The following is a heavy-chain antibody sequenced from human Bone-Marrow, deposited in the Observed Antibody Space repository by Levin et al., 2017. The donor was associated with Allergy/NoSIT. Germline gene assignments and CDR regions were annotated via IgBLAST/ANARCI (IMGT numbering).Heavy chain of an antibody. D-gene: IGHD2-2*01. J-gene: IGHJ4*02. Sequence: ETLSLTCAASGFPFTSYAISWVRQAPGKGLEWVSGMSHTGITYYADSVKGRFTISRDTSKNTLFLQMNNVRVEDTAVYYCAHLQLTTIVEGENYWGQGTLVTVSA. V-gene: IGHV3-23*01. CDR3: AHLQLTTIVEGENY. CDR1: GFPFTSYA. CDR2: MSHTGIT.